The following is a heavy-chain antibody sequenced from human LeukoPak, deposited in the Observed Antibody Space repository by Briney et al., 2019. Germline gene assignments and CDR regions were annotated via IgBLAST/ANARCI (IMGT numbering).Heavy chain of an antibody. CDR3: ATYSGSYPGWLAP. CDR1: GLIFSVAW. J-gene: IGHJ5*02. Sequence: GGSLRLSCAASGLIFSVAWMNWVRQAPGKGLEWVANINPYGSQTDYVASVKGRFTISRDNAKNSVFLQMNNLGVEDTAVYYCATYSGSYPGWLAPWGQGHLVIVSS. V-gene: IGHV3-7*01. D-gene: IGHD1-26*01. CDR2: INPYGSQT.